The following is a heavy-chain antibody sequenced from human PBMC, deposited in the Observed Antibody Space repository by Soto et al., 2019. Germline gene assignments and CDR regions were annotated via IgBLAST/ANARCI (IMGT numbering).Heavy chain of an antibody. CDR3: ARPTRFYYDSSGQSAWFDP. D-gene: IGHD3-22*01. J-gene: IGHJ5*02. Sequence: SVKVSCKASGYTFTSYDISWVRQAPGQGLEWMGGIIPIFGTANYAQKFQGRVTITADESTTTAYMELSSLRSEDTAVYYCARPTRFYYDSSGQSAWFDPWGQGTLVTVSS. CDR2: IIPIFGTA. CDR1: GYTFTSYD. V-gene: IGHV1-69*13.